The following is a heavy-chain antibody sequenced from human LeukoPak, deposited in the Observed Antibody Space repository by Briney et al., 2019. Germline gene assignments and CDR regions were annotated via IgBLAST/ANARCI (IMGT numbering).Heavy chain of an antibody. CDR1: GFTFSSYG. Sequence: GGSLRLSCAASGFTFSSYGMHWVRQAPGKGLEWVAVISYDGSNKYYADSVKGRFTISRDNSKNTLYLQMNSLRAEDTAVYYCAAMTSVTTGDYWGQGTLVTVSS. CDR2: ISYDGSNK. V-gene: IGHV3-30*03. D-gene: IGHD4-11*01. J-gene: IGHJ4*02. CDR3: AAMTSVTTGDY.